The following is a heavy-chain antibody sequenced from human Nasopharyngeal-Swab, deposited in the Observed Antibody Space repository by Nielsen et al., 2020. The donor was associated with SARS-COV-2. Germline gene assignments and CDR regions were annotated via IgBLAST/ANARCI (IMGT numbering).Heavy chain of an antibody. CDR3: VRDLAGEYGY. V-gene: IGHV3-74*01. CDR1: GFTFSNDW. J-gene: IGHJ4*02. CDR2: INEDGRIR. D-gene: IGHD4-17*01. Sequence: GGSLRLSCAASGFTFSNDWMHWVRQAPGKGPVWVSRINEDGRIRNYADFVKGRFTISRDNAKNTLSLQMNSLRADDTAVYYCVRDLAGEYGYWGQGALVTVS.